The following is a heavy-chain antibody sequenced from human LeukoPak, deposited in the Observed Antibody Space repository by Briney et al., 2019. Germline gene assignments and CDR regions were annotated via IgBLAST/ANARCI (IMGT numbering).Heavy chain of an antibody. CDR1: GFTFSNYA. CDR2: ISANDGGT. CDR3: AKDQYYGSGSYFTFDI. Sequence: GGSLRLSCAASGFTFSNYAMSWVRQAPGQGLERVSSISANDGGTYYADSVTGRFTISRDNSKNTLYFEMNSLRAEDTAVYFCAKDQYYGSGSYFTFDIWGQGRMVTVSS. D-gene: IGHD3-10*01. J-gene: IGHJ3*02. V-gene: IGHV3-23*01.